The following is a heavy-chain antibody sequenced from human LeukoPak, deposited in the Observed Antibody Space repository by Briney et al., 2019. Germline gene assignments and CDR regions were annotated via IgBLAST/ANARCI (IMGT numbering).Heavy chain of an antibody. CDR3: ARERDPYYYDSMEGAFDI. CDR1: GGSISSYY. D-gene: IGHD3-22*01. CDR2: IYTSGST. J-gene: IGHJ3*02. Sequence: KPSETLSLTCTDSGGSISSYYWSWIRQPAGKGLEWIGRIYTSGSTNYNPSLKSRVTMSVDTSKNQFSLKLSSVTAADTAVYYCARERDPYYYDSMEGAFDIWGQGTMVTVSS. V-gene: IGHV4-4*07.